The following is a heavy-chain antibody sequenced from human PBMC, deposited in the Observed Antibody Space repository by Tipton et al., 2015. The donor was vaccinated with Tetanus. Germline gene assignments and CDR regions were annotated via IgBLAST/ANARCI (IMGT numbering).Heavy chain of an antibody. CDR1: GGSISSSSYY. Sequence: TLSLTCTVSGGSISSSSYYWGWIRQPPGKGLEWSGSIYYSGSTYYNPSLKSRVTISVDTSKNQFSLKLSSVTAADTAVYYCARQGPIWFGELLTNYWGQGTLVTVSS. CDR3: ARQGPIWFGELLTNY. CDR2: IYYSGST. V-gene: IGHV4-39*01. D-gene: IGHD3-10*01. J-gene: IGHJ4*02.